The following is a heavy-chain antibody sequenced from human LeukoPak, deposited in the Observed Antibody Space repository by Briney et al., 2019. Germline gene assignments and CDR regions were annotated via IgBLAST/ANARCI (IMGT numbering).Heavy chain of an antibody. Sequence: SETLSLTCTVSGGSISSYYWSWIRQPPGKGLEWIGYIYYSESTNYNPSLKSRVTISVDTSKNQFSLKLSSVTAADTAVYYCARDDLSGYSPWGQGTLVTVSS. V-gene: IGHV4-59*01. CDR3: ARDDLSGYSP. CDR2: IYYSEST. J-gene: IGHJ5*02. CDR1: GGSISSYY. D-gene: IGHD3-22*01.